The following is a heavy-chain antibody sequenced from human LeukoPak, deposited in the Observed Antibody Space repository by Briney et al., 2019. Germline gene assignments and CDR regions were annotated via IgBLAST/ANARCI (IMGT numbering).Heavy chain of an antibody. CDR2: ISGSGGST. CDR1: GFTFSSYA. CDR3: AREVLHIAAAGTSGFDY. D-gene: IGHD6-13*01. J-gene: IGHJ4*02. Sequence: GGSLRLSCAASGFTFSSYAMSWVRRAPGKGLEWVSAISGSGGSTYYADSVKGRFTISRDNSKNTLYLQMNSLRAEDTAVYYCAREVLHIAAAGTSGFDYWGQGTLVTVSS. V-gene: IGHV3-23*01.